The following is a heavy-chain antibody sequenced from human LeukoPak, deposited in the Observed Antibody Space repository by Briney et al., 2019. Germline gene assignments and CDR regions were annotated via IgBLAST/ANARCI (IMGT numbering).Heavy chain of an antibody. V-gene: IGHV4-59*12. CDR1: DGSINGYY. Sequence: SGTLSLTCTVSDGSINGYYWSWIRQPPGKGLEWIGTIYYSGSTYYNPSLKSRVTISVDTSKNQFSLKLSSVTAADTAVYYCARGARVVIFDYWGQGTLVTVSS. J-gene: IGHJ4*02. CDR3: ARGARVVIFDY. D-gene: IGHD3-3*01. CDR2: IYYSGST.